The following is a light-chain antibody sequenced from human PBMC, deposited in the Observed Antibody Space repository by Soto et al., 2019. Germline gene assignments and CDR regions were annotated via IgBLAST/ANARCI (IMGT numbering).Light chain of an antibody. CDR3: QQYNNWPWT. Sequence: EIVITQSPATLSVSPGERATLSCRASQSVSSDLAWYHQKPGQAPRLLIYGASTRATGIPARFSGSGSGTEFTLTINSLQSEDFAVYYCQQYNNWPWTFGQGTKVDIK. V-gene: IGKV3-15*01. CDR2: GAS. J-gene: IGKJ1*01. CDR1: QSVSSD.